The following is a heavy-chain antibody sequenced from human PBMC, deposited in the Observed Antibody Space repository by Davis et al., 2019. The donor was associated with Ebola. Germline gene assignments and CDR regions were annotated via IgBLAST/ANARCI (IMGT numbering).Heavy chain of an antibody. J-gene: IGHJ5*02. Sequence: SETLSLTCTVSGGSISSYYWSWIRQPPGKGLEWIGSIYYSGSTYYNPSLKSRVTISVDTSKNQFSLKLSSVTAADTAVYYCARHQLYYYDSSGYSLGNWFDPWGQGTLVTVSS. CDR1: GGSISSYY. CDR3: ARHQLYYYDSSGYSLGNWFDP. V-gene: IGHV4-59*05. CDR2: IYYSGST. D-gene: IGHD3-22*01.